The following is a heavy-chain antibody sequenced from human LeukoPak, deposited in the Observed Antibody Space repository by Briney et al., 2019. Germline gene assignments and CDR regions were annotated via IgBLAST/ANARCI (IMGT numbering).Heavy chain of an antibody. V-gene: IGHV3-23*01. J-gene: IGHJ6*02. D-gene: IGHD3-10*01. CDR2: ISGSGACT. Sequence: GGSLRLSCAASGFTFNSYAMSWVRQAPGKGLEWVSAISGSGACTYYADSVKGRFTISRDNSKDTLYVQMNSLRVDDTAVYYCAKGFSYYYYYGMDVWGQGTTVTV. CDR3: AKGFSYYYYYGMDV. CDR1: GFTFNSYA.